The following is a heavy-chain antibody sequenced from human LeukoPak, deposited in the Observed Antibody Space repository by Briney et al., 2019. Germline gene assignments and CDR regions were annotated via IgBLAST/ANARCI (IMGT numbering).Heavy chain of an antibody. J-gene: IGHJ5*02. CDR2: ISSSSSTI. CDR1: GFTFSSYS. CDR3: ARLGVTGKMANWFDP. V-gene: IGHV3-48*04. Sequence: PGGSLRLSCAASGFTFSSYSMNWVRQAPGKGLEWVSYISSSSSTIYYADSVKGRFTISRVNAKNTLYLQMNSLRAEDTAVYYCARLGVTGKMANWFDPWGQGTLVTVSS. D-gene: IGHD1-14*01.